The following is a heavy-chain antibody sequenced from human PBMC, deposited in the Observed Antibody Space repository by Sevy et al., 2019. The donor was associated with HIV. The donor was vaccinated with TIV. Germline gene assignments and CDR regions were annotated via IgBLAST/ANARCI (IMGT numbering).Heavy chain of an antibody. D-gene: IGHD3-10*01. CDR1: GFNISSAS. J-gene: IGHJ4*02. V-gene: IGHV3-15*07. CDR2: IKAKIDGETT. CDR3: TTRPYGSIIDY. Sequence: GGSLRLSCGGSGFNISSASMNWVRQAPGRGLEWVGHIKAKIDGETTDYGAPVKGGFIISRDDSRKTVYVQLNSVKSEDTAMYFCTTRPYGSIIDYWGQGTLVTVSS.